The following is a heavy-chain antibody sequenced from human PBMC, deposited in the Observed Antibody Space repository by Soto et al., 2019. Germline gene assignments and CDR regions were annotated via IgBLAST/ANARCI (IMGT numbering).Heavy chain of an antibody. D-gene: IGHD2-15*01. Sequence: PSETLSLTCTVSGGSISSGGYYWSWIRQHPGKGLEWIGYIFYSGTTYYNPSLKSRVTISVDTSKNQFSLKLSSVTAADTAVYYCARAAPRYCSGGSCYSGRGYWGQRTLVTVSS. V-gene: IGHV4-31*03. CDR1: GGSISSGGYY. CDR3: ARAAPRYCSGGSCYSGRGY. J-gene: IGHJ4*02. CDR2: IFYSGTT.